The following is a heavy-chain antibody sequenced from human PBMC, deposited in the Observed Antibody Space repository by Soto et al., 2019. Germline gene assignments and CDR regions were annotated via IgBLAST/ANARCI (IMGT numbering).Heavy chain of an antibody. J-gene: IGHJ6*02. CDR1: GYSFTNYL. CDR3: ARHTYFYGMDI. Sequence: AESLNISRKGSGYSFTNYLIGWVGQMPGKGLEWMGILYSEDSDTRYSPSFQGHVNISVDKSISTAYLQWSSLKASDTAIYYCARHTYFYGMDIWRQGTTVTVSS. CDR2: LYSEDSDT. V-gene: IGHV5-51*01.